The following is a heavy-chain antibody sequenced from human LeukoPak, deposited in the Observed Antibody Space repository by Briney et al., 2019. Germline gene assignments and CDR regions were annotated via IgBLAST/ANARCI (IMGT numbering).Heavy chain of an antibody. CDR2: IYHSGRT. V-gene: IGHV4-38-2*02. CDR3: ASKYYYDSSGYFYVDY. D-gene: IGHD3-22*01. J-gene: IGHJ4*02. CDR1: GYSISSGYY. Sequence: SETLSLTCTVSGYSISSGYYWGWIRQPPGKGLEWIGSIYHSGRTYYNPSLKSRVSISIDTSKNRFSLKLSSVTAADTAVYYCASKYYYDSSGYFYVDYWGQGTLVTVSS.